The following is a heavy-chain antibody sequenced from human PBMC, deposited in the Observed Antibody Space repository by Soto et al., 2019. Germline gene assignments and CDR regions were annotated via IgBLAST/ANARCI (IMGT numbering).Heavy chain of an antibody. V-gene: IGHV1-46*03. CDR1: GYTFTSYY. CDR2: INPSGGST. D-gene: IGHD6-19*01. J-gene: IGHJ6*02. Sequence: GASVKVSCKASGYTFTSYYMHWVRQAPGQGLEWMGIINPSGGSTSYAQKFQGRVTMTRDTSTSTVYMELSSLRSEDTAVYYCARDRRERQQWLVRPHPGNRETLDGRDVGGQGTTVTVS. CDR3: ARDRRERQQWLVRPHPGNRETLDGRDV.